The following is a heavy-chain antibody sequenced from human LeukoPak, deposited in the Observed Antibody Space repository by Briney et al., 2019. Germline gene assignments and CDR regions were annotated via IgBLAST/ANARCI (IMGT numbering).Heavy chain of an antibody. D-gene: IGHD2-15*01. CDR1: GFTFSSYA. CDR3: AKAGYIVVVPSNWFDP. J-gene: IGHJ5*02. Sequence: GGSLRLSCAASGFTFSSYAMSWVRQAPGKGLEWVSATSGSGGSTYYADSVKGRFTISRDNSKNTLYLQMNSLRAEDTAVYYCAKAGYIVVVPSNWFDPWGQGTLVTVSS. V-gene: IGHV3-23*01. CDR2: TSGSGGST.